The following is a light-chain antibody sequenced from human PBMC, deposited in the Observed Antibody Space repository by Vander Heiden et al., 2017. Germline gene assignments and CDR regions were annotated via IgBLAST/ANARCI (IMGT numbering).Light chain of an antibody. CDR2: EVS. J-gene: IGKJ1*01. CDR1: QDISSY. V-gene: IGKV1-9*01. CDR3: RQLNSYPWT. Sequence: DTQLTQSPSFLSASVGDRVTITCRVSQDISSYFAWYQQKPGKAPKLLIYEVSTLQSGVPSRFSGGGSGTEFTLTISSLQPEDFATYYCRQLNSYPWTFGQGTKVEIK.